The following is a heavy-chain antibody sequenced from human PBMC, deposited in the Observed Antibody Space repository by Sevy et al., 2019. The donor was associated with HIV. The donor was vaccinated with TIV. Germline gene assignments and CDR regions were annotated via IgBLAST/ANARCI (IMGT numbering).Heavy chain of an antibody. CDR3: ARTSSYGSGNYFDY. J-gene: IGHJ4*02. CDR2: ISAYSGNT. V-gene: IGHV1-18*01. D-gene: IGHD3-10*01. CDR1: GYTFTIYG. Sequence: ASVKVSCKASGYTFTIYGMSWVRQAPEQGLEWMGWISAYSGNTNYAQNLQGRVTMTTDTSTTTAYMELRSLRFDDTAVYYCARTSSYGSGNYFDYWGQGTLVTVSS.